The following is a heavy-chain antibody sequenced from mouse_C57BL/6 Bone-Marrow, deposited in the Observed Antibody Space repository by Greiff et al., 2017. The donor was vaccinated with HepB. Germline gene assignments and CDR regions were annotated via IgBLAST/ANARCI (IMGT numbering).Heavy chain of an antibody. D-gene: IGHD1-1*01. Sequence: VQRVESGAELVRPGASVTLSCKASGYTFTDYELHWVKQTPVHGLEWIGAIDPETGGTAYNQKFKGKAILTADKSSSTAYMELRSLTSEDSAVYYCTREDCGSSYWYFDVWGTGTTVTVSS. CDR3: TREDCGSSYWYFDV. J-gene: IGHJ1*03. V-gene: IGHV1-15*01. CDR1: GYTFTDYE. CDR2: IDPETGGT.